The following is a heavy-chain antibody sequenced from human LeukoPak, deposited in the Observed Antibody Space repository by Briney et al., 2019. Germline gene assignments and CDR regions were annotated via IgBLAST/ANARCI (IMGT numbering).Heavy chain of an antibody. CDR2: IYYSGST. CDR1: GGSISSYY. Sequence: SETLSFTCTVSGGSISSYYWSWIRQPPGKGLEWIGYIYYSGSTTYNPSLKSRVTISVDTSKNQFSLKLSSVTAADTAVYYCARAVEGGYSSSSWGYYYYMDVWGKGTTVTVSS. J-gene: IGHJ6*03. V-gene: IGHV4-59*01. D-gene: IGHD6-6*01. CDR3: ARAVEGGYSSSSWGYYYYMDV.